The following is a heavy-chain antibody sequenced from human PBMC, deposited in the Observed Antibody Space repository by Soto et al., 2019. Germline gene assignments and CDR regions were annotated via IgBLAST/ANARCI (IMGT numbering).Heavy chain of an antibody. V-gene: IGHV3-33*01. CDR2: IWYDGSNK. D-gene: IGHD3-3*01. Sequence: GGSLRLSCAASGFTFSSYGMHWVRQAPGKGLEWVAVIWYDGSNKYYADSVKGRFTISRDNSKNTLYLQMNSLRAEDTAVYYCARGPAPHGGEWLLGYYYYGMDVWGQGTTVTVSS. CDR3: ARGPAPHGGEWLLGYYYYGMDV. CDR1: GFTFSSYG. J-gene: IGHJ6*02.